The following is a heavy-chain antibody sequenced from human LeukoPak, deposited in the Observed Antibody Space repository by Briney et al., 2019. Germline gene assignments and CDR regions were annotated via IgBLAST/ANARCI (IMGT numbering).Heavy chain of an antibody. CDR2: ISSSGSTI. CDR3: ARIILGPRDSSGPDY. CDR1: GYTFSDYY. V-gene: IGHV3-11*01. Sequence: GGSLRLSCAASGYTFSDYYMSWIRQAPGKGLEWVSYISSSGSTIYYADSVKGRFTISRDNAKNSLYLQMNSLRAEDTAVYYCARIILGPRDSSGPDYWGQGTLVTVSS. D-gene: IGHD3-22*01. J-gene: IGHJ4*02.